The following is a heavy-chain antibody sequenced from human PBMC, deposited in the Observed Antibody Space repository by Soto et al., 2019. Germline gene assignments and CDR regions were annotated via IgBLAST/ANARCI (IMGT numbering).Heavy chain of an antibody. Sequence: GGSLRLSCAASGFTFSSYGMHWVRQAPGKGLEWVAVIWYDGSNKYYADSVKGRFTISRDNSKNTLYLQMNSLRAEDTAVYYCARDSHRTGTTLTYWGQGTLVTVSS. J-gene: IGHJ4*02. D-gene: IGHD1-7*01. CDR3: ARDSHRTGTTLTY. V-gene: IGHV3-33*01. CDR2: IWYDGSNK. CDR1: GFTFSSYG.